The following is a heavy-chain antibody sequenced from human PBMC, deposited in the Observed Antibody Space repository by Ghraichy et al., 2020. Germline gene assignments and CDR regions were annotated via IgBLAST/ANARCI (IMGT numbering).Heavy chain of an antibody. Sequence: ETLSLTCTVSGGSISSSSYYWGWIRQPPGKGLEWIGSIYYSGSTYYNPSLKSRVTISVDTSKNQFSLKLSSVTAADTAVYYCARDYPRAFDYWGQGTLVTVSS. CDR3: ARDYPRAFDY. V-gene: IGHV4-39*07. CDR2: IYYSGST. J-gene: IGHJ4*02. CDR1: GGSISSSSYY.